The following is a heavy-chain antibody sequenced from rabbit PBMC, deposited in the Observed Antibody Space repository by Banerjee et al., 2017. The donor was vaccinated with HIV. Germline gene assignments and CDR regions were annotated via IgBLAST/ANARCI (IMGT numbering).Heavy chain of an antibody. J-gene: IGHJ4*01. V-gene: IGHV1S47*01. D-gene: IGHD4-2*01. CDR3: ARIAGYAGYFTL. Sequence: QEQLKETGGGLVQPGGSLTLSCKASGFDFSNYGVSWVRQAPGKGLEWIGYIDPVFGSPYYANWVNGRFTISRSTSLNTVDLKMTSLTAADTATYFCARIAGYAGYFTLWGPGTLVTVS. CDR1: GFDFSNYG. CDR2: IDPVFGSP.